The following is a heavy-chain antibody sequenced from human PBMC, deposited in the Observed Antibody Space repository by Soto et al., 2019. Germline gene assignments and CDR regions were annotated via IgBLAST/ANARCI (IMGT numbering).Heavy chain of an antibody. V-gene: IGHV3-33*01. Sequence: QVQLVESGGGVVQPGRSLRLSCAASGFTFSSYGMHWVRQAPGKGLEWVAVIWYDGSNKYYADSVKGRFTISRDNXKXTXXLQMNSLRAEDTAVYYCARGGYCSGGSCYSYYFDYWGQGTLVTVSS. CDR3: ARGGYCSGGSCYSYYFDY. J-gene: IGHJ4*02. D-gene: IGHD2-15*01. CDR2: IWYDGSNK. CDR1: GFTFSSYG.